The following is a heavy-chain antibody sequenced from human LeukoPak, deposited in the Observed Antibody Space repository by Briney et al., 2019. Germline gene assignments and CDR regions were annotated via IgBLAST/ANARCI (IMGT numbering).Heavy chain of an antibody. J-gene: IGHJ4*02. CDR3: AVGLTTVTGTDY. Sequence: GGSLRLSCAASGFTFSSYSMNWVRQAPGKGLEWVSSISSSSSYIYYADSVKGRFTISRDNAKNSPYLQMNSLRAEDTAVYYCAVGLTTVTGTDYWGQGTLVTVSS. CDR2: ISSSSSYI. V-gene: IGHV3-21*01. CDR1: GFTFSSYS. D-gene: IGHD4-17*01.